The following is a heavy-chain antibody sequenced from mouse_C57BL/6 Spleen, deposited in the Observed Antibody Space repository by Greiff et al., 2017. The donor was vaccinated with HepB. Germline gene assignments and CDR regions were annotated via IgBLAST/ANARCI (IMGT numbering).Heavy chain of an antibody. V-gene: IGHV3-6*01. J-gene: IGHJ4*01. D-gene: IGHD4-1*01. CDR2: ISYDGSN. CDR1: GYSITSGYY. CDR3: ASLTGRYAMDY. Sequence: DVQLQESGPGLVKPSQSLSLTCSVTGYSITSGYYWNWIRQFPGNKLEWMGYISYDGSNNYNPSLKNRISITRDTSKNQFFLKLNSVTTEDTATYYCASLTGRYAMDYWGQGTSVTVSS.